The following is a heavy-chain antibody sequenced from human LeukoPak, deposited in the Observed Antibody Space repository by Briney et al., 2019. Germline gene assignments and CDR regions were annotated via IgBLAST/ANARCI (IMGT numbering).Heavy chain of an antibody. D-gene: IGHD5-12*01. V-gene: IGHV1-2*02. CDR3: ARGHSGYDLVSWFDP. Sequence: GASVKVSCKASGYTFTGYYMHWVRQAPGQGLEWMGWINPNSGGTNYAQKFQGRVTMTRDTSISTAYMELSRLRSDDTAVYYCARGHSGYDLVSWFDPWGQGTLVTVSS. J-gene: IGHJ5*02. CDR1: GYTFTGYY. CDR2: INPNSGGT.